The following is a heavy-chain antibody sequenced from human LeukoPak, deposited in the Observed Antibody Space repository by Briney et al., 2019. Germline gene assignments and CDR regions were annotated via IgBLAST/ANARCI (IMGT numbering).Heavy chain of an antibody. Sequence: GGSLRLSCAASGFTFSTYVMSWVRRAPGKGLEWVSSISSSSSYIYYADSVKGRFTISRDNAKNSLYLQMNSLRAEDTAAYYCARGRDCNYAPLDYWGQGTMVTVSS. D-gene: IGHD1-7*01. V-gene: IGHV3-21*01. CDR2: ISSSSSYI. CDR1: GFTFSTYV. J-gene: IGHJ4*02. CDR3: ARGRDCNYAPLDY.